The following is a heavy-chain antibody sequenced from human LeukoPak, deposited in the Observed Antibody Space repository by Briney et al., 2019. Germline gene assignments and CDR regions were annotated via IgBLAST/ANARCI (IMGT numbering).Heavy chain of an antibody. CDR2: INHSGST. D-gene: IGHD6-13*01. J-gene: IGHJ6*03. CDR1: GGSFSGYY. Sequence: PSETLSLTCVVNGGSFSGYYWSWIRQPPGKGLEWIGEINHSGSTNYNPSLKSRGTISIDTFKNQFSLKLSSVTAADTAVYYCATTRIAATGTWYYYMDVWGKGTTVTVSS. V-gene: IGHV4-34*01. CDR3: ATTRIAATGTWYYYMDV.